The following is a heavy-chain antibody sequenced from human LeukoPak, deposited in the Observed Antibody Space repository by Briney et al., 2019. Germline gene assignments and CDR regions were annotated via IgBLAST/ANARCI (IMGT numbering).Heavy chain of an antibody. V-gene: IGHV3-21*01. D-gene: IGHD6-13*01. CDR3: ARDLEQYSSSRNYFDY. CDR2: ISSSSSYI. J-gene: IGHJ4*02. Sequence: PGGSLRLSCAASGFTFSSYSMNWVRQAPGKGLEWVSSISSSSSYIYYADSVKGRFTISRDNAKNSLYLQMNSLRAEDAAVYYCARDLEQYSSSRNYFDYWGQGTLVTVSS. CDR1: GFTFSSYS.